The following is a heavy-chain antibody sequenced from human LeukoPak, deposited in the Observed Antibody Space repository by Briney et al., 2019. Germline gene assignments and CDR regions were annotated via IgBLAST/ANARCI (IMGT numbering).Heavy chain of an antibody. D-gene: IGHD3-3*01. CDR1: VGSITNDNYY. CDR3: ARTHDFWSGYSRDDAFDI. V-gene: IGHV4-39*07. Sequence: SETLSLTCTVSVGSITNDNYYWGWLRQPPGKGLEWLGTIFYGGTTYYNPSLKSRVTISVDRSKNQFSLKLSSVTAADTAVYYCARTHDFWSGYSRDDAFDIWGQGTMVTVSS. CDR2: IFYGGTT. J-gene: IGHJ3*02.